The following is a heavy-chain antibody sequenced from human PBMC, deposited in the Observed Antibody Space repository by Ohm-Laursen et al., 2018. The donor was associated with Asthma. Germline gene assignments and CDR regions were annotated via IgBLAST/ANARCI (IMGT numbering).Heavy chain of an antibody. CDR2: ISYDGSNK. CDR3: ARTYYDFWSGSFYYYYYGMDV. Sequence: SLRLSCTASGFTFSSYGMHWVRQAPGKGLEWVAVISYDGSNKYYADSVKGRFTISRDNSKNTLYLEMDSLRVEDTAVYYCARTYYDFWSGSFYYYYYGMDVRGQGTTVTVSS. V-gene: IGHV3-30*03. CDR1: GFTFSSYG. J-gene: IGHJ6*02. D-gene: IGHD3-3*01.